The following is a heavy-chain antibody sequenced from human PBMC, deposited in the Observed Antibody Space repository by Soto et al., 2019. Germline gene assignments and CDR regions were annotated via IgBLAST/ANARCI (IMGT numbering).Heavy chain of an antibody. V-gene: IGHV3-21*01. D-gene: IGHD2-15*01. Sequence: EVQLVESGGGLVKPGGSLRLSCAASGFTFSDYYINWVRQAPGKGLEWVSSISSSSSDIYYADSVKGRFTVSRDNAKNSPSLQMNSLRAEATAVYYCAREIRYCGGGSCYTVGAFDIWGQGTMVTVSS. CDR1: GFTFSDYY. J-gene: IGHJ3*02. CDR3: AREIRYCGGGSCYTVGAFDI. CDR2: ISSSSSDI.